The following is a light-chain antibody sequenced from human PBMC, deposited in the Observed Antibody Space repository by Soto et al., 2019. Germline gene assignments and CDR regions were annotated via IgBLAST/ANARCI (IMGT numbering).Light chain of an antibody. V-gene: IGKV3-11*01. CDR1: QSVSSY. Sequence: EIELTQRAATLTFSRGRRSTLSCMASQSVSSYLAWYQQKPGQAPRLLIYDASNRATGIPARFSGSGSGTDFTLTISRLETEDSAIYYCQQRTSWHTSGHGTKVDIK. J-gene: IGKJ1*01. CDR2: DAS. CDR3: QQRTSWHT.